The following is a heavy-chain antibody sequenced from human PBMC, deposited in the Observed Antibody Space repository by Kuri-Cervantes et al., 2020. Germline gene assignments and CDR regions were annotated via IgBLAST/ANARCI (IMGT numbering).Heavy chain of an antibody. D-gene: IGHD6-19*01. CDR2: INHDGNT. V-gene: IGHV4-34*01. CDR1: GGSFSDYY. CDR3: ARGSGWYVTPLNYFDY. Sequence: GSLRLSCAVYGGSFSDYYWSWIRHSPGKGLEWIGEINHDGNTNFRPSLKSRVTISVDTSKNQFSLKLSSVTAADTAVYYCARGSGWYVTPLNYFDYWGQGTLVTVSS. J-gene: IGHJ4*02.